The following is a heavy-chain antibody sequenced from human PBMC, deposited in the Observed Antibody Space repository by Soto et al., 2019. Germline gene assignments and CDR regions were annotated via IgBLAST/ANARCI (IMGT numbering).Heavy chain of an antibody. CDR1: GSTFSNYA. D-gene: IGHD3-22*01. Sequence: SVKVSCKASGSTFSNYAISWVRQAPGKGLEWMGGITPMYGSPNYAQKVQGRLTITADESTSTAYLELCSLRSEDTALYYCARSLPNDSGNYPTDAFDIWGQGTMVTVSS. J-gene: IGHJ3*02. CDR2: ITPMYGSP. V-gene: IGHV1-69*13. CDR3: ARSLPNDSGNYPTDAFDI.